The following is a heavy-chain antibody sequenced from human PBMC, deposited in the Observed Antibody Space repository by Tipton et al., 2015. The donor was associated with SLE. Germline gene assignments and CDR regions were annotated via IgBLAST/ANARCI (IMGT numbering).Heavy chain of an antibody. Sequence: TLSLTCAVYGGSFSGYYWSWIRQPPGKGLEWIGSIYHDGSTYYNPSLKSRVTISVNTSKNQFSLRLSSVTAADTAMFYCASGTLEWSHEPDYWGQGTLVTVSS. V-gene: IGHV4-34*01. D-gene: IGHD3-3*01. CDR2: IYHDGST. CDR3: ASGTLEWSHEPDY. CDR1: GGSFSGYY. J-gene: IGHJ4*02.